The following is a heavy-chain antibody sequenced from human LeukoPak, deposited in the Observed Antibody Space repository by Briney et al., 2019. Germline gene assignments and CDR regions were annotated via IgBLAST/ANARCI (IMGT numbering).Heavy chain of an antibody. V-gene: IGHV3-23*01. CDR3: AKVPSAQGYYQYHMDV. CDR1: GFTVSSYA. CDR2: ISGSGEST. J-gene: IGHJ6*03. Sequence: GGSLRLSCAASGFTVSSYAMSWVRQAPGKGLEWVSVISGSGESTYYADSVKGRFTISRDNSKNTLYLQMNSLRADDTAVYYCAKVPSAQGYYQYHMDVWGKGTTVTVSS.